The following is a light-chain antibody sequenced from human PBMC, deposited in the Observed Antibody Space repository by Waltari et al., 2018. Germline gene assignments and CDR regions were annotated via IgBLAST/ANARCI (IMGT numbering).Light chain of an antibody. CDR1: QRISSV. Sequence: DIQMTQSPSTLSASVGDRVTITCRASQRISSVLAWYQQKQGKAPKLLIYKASSLESGVPSRFSGSGSGTEFTLTISSLQPDDFATYYCQQYNSYSLTFGQGTKVEIK. CDR2: KAS. CDR3: QQYNSYSLT. V-gene: IGKV1-5*03. J-gene: IGKJ1*01.